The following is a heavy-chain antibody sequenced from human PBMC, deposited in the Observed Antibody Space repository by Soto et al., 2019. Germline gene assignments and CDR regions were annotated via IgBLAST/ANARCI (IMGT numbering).Heavy chain of an antibody. D-gene: IGHD5-18*01. CDR2: INHSGST. Sequence: PSETLSLTCAVYGGSFSGYYWSWIRQPPGKGLEWIGEINHSGSTNYNPSLKSRVTISVDTSKNQFSLKLSSVTAADTAVYYCARDKVDTAMVKGGGYYYGMDVWGQGTTVTFSS. J-gene: IGHJ6*02. CDR1: GGSFSGYY. V-gene: IGHV4-34*01. CDR3: ARDKVDTAMVKGGGYYYGMDV.